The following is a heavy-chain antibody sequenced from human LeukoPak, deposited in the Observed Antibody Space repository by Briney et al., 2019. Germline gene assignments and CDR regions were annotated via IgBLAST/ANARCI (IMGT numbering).Heavy chain of an antibody. J-gene: IGHJ6*03. CDR2: IYYSGST. CDR1: GGSISSSSYY. V-gene: IGHV4-39*07. CDR3: AKEDVNYYYMDV. Sequence: PSGTLSLTCTVSGGSISSSSYYWGWIRQPPGKGLEWIGSIYYSGSTYYNPSLKSRVTISVDTSKNQFSLKLSSVTAADTAVYYCAKEDVNYYYMDVWGKGTTVTVSS.